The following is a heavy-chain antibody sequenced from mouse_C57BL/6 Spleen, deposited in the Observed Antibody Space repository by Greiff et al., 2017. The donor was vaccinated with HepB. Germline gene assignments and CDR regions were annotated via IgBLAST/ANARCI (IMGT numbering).Heavy chain of an antibody. V-gene: IGHV5-17*01. CDR2: ISSGSSTI. CDR3: ARDGSSVFAY. Sequence: EVKLVESGGGLVKPGGSLKLSCAASGFTFSDYGMHWVRQAPEKGLEWVAYISSGSSTIYYADTVKGRFTSSRDNAKNTLFLQMTSLRSEDTAMYYCARDGSSVFAYWGQGTLVTVSA. CDR1: GFTFSDYG. J-gene: IGHJ3*01. D-gene: IGHD1-1*01.